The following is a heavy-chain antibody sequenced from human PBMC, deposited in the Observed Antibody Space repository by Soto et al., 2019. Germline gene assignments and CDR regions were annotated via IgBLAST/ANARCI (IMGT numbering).Heavy chain of an antibody. CDR3: ALADLDTSMATTWFDP. V-gene: IGHV2-5*02. D-gene: IGHD5-18*01. J-gene: IGHJ5*02. CDR1: GFSLSTYGVG. Sequence: QITLKESGPPLVKPTQTLTLTCTFSGFSLSTYGVGVGWIRQPPGKALEWVALIYGDDERRYSPSLKSRLTLTKDTSKNQVVLTLTNMEPVDAATYYCALADLDTSMATTWFDPWGQGTLVTVSS. CDR2: IYGDDER.